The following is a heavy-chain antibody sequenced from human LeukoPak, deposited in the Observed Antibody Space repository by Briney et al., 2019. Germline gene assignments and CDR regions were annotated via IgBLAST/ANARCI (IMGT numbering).Heavy chain of an antibody. D-gene: IGHD3-10*01. Sequence: PSETLSLTCTVSGGSISSYYWSWIRQPPGKGLEWIGYIYYSGSTNYNPSLKSRVTISVDTSKNQFSLKLSSVTAADTAVYYCARGERITMVRGVINWFDPWGQGTLVTVSS. CDR3: ARGERITMVRGVINWFDP. V-gene: IGHV4-59*01. CDR1: GGSISSYY. J-gene: IGHJ5*02. CDR2: IYYSGST.